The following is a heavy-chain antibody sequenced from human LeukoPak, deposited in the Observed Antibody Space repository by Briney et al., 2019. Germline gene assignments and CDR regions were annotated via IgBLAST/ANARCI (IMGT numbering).Heavy chain of an antibody. CDR3: ARAADTAMAHFDY. CDR1: GHTFTGYY. Sequence: ASVKVSCKASGHTFTGYYMHWVRQAPGQGLEWMGWINPNSGGTNYAQKFQGRVTMTRDTSISTAYMELSRLRSDDTAVYYCARAADTAMAHFDYWGQGTLVTVSS. J-gene: IGHJ4*02. V-gene: IGHV1-2*02. CDR2: INPNSGGT. D-gene: IGHD5-18*01.